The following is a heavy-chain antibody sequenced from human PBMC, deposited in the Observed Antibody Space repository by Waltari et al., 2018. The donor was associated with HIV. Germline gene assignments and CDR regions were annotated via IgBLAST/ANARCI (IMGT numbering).Heavy chain of an antibody. Sequence: EVQLVESGGGLVKPGGSLRLSCAASGFPFPNAWMSWVRQAPGKGLGWVGRIKNIADGGTTECGAPVKGRFTISRDDSQNTVFLQMNSLKTEDTAVYFCVTGLLYKRYWGQGTLVTVSS. CDR3: VTGLLYKRY. CDR2: IKNIADGGTT. CDR1: GFPFPNAW. J-gene: IGHJ4*02. V-gene: IGHV3-15*01. D-gene: IGHD1-1*01.